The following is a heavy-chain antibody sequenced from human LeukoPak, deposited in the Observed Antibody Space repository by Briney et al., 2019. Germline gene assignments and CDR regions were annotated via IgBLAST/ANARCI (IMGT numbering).Heavy chain of an antibody. J-gene: IGHJ5*02. CDR1: GFTFSSYS. Sequence: PGGSPRLSCAASGFTFSSYSMNWVRQAPGKGLEWVSSISSSSSYIYYADSVKGRFTISRDNAKNSLYLQMNSLRAEDTAVYYCARGPAVAANWFDPWGQGTLVTVSS. CDR3: ARGPAVAANWFDP. V-gene: IGHV3-21*01. D-gene: IGHD6-19*01. CDR2: ISSSSSYI.